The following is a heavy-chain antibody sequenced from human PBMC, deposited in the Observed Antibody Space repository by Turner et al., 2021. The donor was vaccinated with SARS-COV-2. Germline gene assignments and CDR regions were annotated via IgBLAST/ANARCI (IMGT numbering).Heavy chain of an antibody. Sequence: QLQLQESGPGLVKPSETLSLTCTVSGGSISSSSYYWGWIRQPPGKGLEWIGSMYYSGSTYYNPSLKSRVTISVDTSKNQFSLKLSSVTAADTAVYYCASETRYYSGRGWFDPWGQGTLVTVSS. CDR1: GGSISSSSYY. D-gene: IGHD3-10*02. CDR2: MYYSGST. CDR3: ASETRYYSGRGWFDP. J-gene: IGHJ5*02. V-gene: IGHV4-39*01.